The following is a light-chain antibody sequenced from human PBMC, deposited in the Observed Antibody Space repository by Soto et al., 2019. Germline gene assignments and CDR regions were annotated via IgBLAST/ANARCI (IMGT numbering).Light chain of an antibody. CDR2: GAY. J-gene: IGKJ3*01. CDR1: QSVSSSY. V-gene: IGKV3-20*01. Sequence: EIVLTQSPGTLSLSPGERATLSCRASQSVSSSYLAWYQQKPGQAPRLLIYGAYSRATGIPDRFSGSGSGTDFTLTISRLESEDFAVYYCQQYGSSFTFGPGTKVDIK. CDR3: QQYGSSFT.